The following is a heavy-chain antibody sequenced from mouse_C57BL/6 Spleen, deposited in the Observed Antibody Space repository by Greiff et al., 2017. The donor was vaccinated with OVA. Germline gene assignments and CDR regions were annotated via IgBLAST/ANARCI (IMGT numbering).Heavy chain of an antibody. CDR1: GYAFSSSW. V-gene: IGHV1-82*01. D-gene: IGHD2-3*01. Sequence: QVQLQQSGPELVKPGASVKISCKASGYAFSSSWMNWVKQRPGKGLEWIGRIYPGDGDTNYNGKFKGKAKMTADKSSSTAYMQLSSRTSEDSAVYFCARERIYDGYTWFAYWGQGTLVTVSA. CDR3: ARERIYDGYTWFAY. CDR2: IYPGDGDT. J-gene: IGHJ3*01.